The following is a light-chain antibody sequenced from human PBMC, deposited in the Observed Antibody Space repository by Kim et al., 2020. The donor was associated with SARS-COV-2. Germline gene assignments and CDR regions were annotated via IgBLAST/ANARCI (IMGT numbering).Light chain of an antibody. CDR1: QNIHIY. J-gene: IGKJ5*01. V-gene: IGKV1-39*01. CDR2: SAS. CDR3: QQSYNTPPIT. Sequence: SVGDNVTITCRASQNIHIYLNWYQQRPGKAPKLLIESASTLQSGVPSRFSGSGSGTDFTLTISSVQHEDFATYYCQQSYNTPPITFGQGTRLEIK.